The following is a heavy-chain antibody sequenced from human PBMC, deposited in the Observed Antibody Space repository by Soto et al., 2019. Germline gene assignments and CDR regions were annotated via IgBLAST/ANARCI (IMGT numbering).Heavy chain of an antibody. V-gene: IGHV1-69*12. CDR3: ARGWFVGIVLAPAALHGMDV. CDR2: IIPIFGTA. J-gene: IGHJ6*02. D-gene: IGHD2-2*03. Sequence: QVQLVQSGAEVKKPGSSVKVSCKASGGTFSSYAISWVRQAPGQGLEWMGGIIPIFGTANYAQKFQGRVTITADEATSTAYMELSTLRSEDTAVYYCARGWFVGIVLAPAALHGMDVWGQGTTVTVSS. CDR1: GGTFSSYA.